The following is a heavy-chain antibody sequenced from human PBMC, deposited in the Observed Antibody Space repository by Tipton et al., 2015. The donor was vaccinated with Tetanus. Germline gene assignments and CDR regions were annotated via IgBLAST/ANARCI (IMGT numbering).Heavy chain of an antibody. CDR1: GGSISSYY. CDR2: IYYSGST. Sequence: GLVKPSETLSLTCTVSGGSISSYYWSWIRQPPGKGLEWIGYIYYSGSTNYNPSLESRVTISVDTSKNQFSLKLMSVTAADTAVYYCARLYSYGSLFWFDPWGQGSLVTVSS. J-gene: IGHJ5*02. D-gene: IGHD5-18*01. CDR3: ARLYSYGSLFWFDP. V-gene: IGHV4-59*01.